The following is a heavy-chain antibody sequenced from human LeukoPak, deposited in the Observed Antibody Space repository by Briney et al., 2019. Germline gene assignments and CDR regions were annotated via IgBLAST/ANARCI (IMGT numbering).Heavy chain of an antibody. J-gene: IGHJ6*02. CDR3: ARGIAAAGTSNPHYYGMDV. D-gene: IGHD6-13*01. CDR1: GGSISSYY. V-gene: IGHV4-34*01. CDR2: INHSGST. Sequence: MASETLSLTCTVSGGSISSYYWSWIRQPPGKGLEWIGEINHSGSTNYNPSLKSRVTISVDTSKNQFSLKLSSVTAADTAVYYCARGIAAAGTSNPHYYGMDVWGQGTTVTVSS.